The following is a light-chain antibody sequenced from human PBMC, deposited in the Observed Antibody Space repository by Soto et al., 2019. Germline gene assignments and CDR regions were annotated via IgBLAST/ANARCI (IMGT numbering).Light chain of an antibody. CDR3: QQYYTTHRK. CDR2: WAS. J-gene: IGKJ1*01. CDR1: QSVLYSSNNKNY. V-gene: IGKV4-1*01. Sequence: DIVMTQSPDSLAVSLGERATINCKSSQSVLYSSNNKNYLAWYQQKPGQPPKLLIYWASTRESGVPDRFSGRGSGTDFTLTISSLQAEDVEVYYCQQYYTTHRKFGKGTKADI.